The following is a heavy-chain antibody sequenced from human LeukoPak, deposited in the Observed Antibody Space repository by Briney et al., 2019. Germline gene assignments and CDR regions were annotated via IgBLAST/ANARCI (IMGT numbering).Heavy chain of an antibody. CDR1: GGSISNYY. V-gene: IGHV4-59*01. D-gene: IGHD2-2*01. Sequence: SETLSLTCTVSGGSISNYYWSWIRQPPGKGLEWIGYIYYSGSTNYNPSLKSRVTISVDTSKKQFSLKLSSVTAADTAVYYCARGKSVVPAKYYFDYWGQGTLVTVSS. J-gene: IGHJ4*02. CDR2: IYYSGST. CDR3: ARGKSVVPAKYYFDY.